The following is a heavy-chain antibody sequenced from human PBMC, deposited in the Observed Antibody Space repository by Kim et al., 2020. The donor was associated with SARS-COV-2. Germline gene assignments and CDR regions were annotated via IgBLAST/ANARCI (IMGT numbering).Heavy chain of an antibody. CDR2: ISSSGSTI. J-gene: IGHJ3*02. Sequence: GGSLRLSCAASGFTFSSYEMNWVRQAPGKGLEWVSYISSSGSTIYYADSVKGRFTISRDNAKNSLYLQMNSLRAEDTAVYYCASAPRMTYYYDSSGLDAFDIWGQGTMVTVSS. CDR1: GFTFSSYE. D-gene: IGHD3-22*01. V-gene: IGHV3-48*03. CDR3: ASAPRMTYYYDSSGLDAFDI.